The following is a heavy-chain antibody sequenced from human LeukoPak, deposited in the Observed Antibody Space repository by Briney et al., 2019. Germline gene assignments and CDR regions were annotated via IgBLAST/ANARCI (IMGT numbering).Heavy chain of an antibody. J-gene: IGHJ3*02. CDR2: MYFNSGAT. D-gene: IGHD5-12*01. Sequence: ASAKLSCKASGFTFRDYYVQWVRQVPGQGLEWVGWMYFNSGATRYAPTFQGRVTLTGDTSINTVSMELVSLGSDDTAMYCCARGGSSASGQDWYAFDIWGQETMVTVSS. CDR1: GFTFRDYY. V-gene: IGHV1-2*02. CDR3: ARGGSSASGQDWYAFDI.